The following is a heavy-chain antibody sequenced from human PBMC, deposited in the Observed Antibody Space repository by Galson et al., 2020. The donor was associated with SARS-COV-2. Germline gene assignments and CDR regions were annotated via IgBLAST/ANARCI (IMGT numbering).Heavy chain of an antibody. CDR1: GYTFTSYG. Sequence: ASVKVSCKASGYTFTSYGISWVRQAPGQGLEWMGWISAYNGNTNYAQKLQGRVTMTTDTSTSTAYMELRSLRSDDTAVYYCARDRSRVYSYGYVGAFDIWGQGTMVTVSS. V-gene: IGHV1-18*01. J-gene: IGHJ3*02. CDR2: ISAYNGNT. CDR3: ARDRSRVYSYGYVGAFDI. D-gene: IGHD5-18*01.